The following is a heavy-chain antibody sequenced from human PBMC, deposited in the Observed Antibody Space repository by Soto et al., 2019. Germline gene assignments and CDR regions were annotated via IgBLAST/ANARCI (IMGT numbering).Heavy chain of an antibody. CDR2: ISYDGSNK. V-gene: IGHV3-30*04. CDR3: AKGYLEYPFFDY. J-gene: IGHJ4*02. Sequence: GGSLRLSCAASGFTFSSYAMHWVRQAPGKGLEWVAVISYDGSNKYYADSVKGRFTISRDNSKNTLYLQMNSLRAEDTAVYYCAKGYLEYPFFDYWGQGTLVTVSS. D-gene: IGHD6-6*01. CDR1: GFTFSSYA.